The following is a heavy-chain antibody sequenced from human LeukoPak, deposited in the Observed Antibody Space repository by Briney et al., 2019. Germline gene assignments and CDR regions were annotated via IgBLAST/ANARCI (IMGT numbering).Heavy chain of an antibody. Sequence: ASETLCLTCAVSGGSITGHYWNWIRQTPGMRLEWIGYTSYSRTTIYNSYFKGRASMSIDTSKNQLYLNLTSVTATDTAVYYCAKLGHSDGWYLGAFDIWGQGTTVIVSS. V-gene: IGHV4-59*08. D-gene: IGHD6-19*01. CDR1: GGSITGHY. CDR2: TSYSRTT. CDR3: AKLGHSDGWYLGAFDI. J-gene: IGHJ3*02.